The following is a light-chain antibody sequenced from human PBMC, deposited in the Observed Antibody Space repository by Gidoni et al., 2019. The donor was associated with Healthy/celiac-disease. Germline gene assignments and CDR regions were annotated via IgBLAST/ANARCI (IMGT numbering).Light chain of an antibody. Sequence: DIQLTQSPSFLSASVGDRVTITCRASQGISSYLAWHQQKPGKAPKLLIYAASTLQSGVPSRFSGSGSGTEFTLTISSLQPEDFATYYCQQLNSYPPQFTFGPGTKVDIK. J-gene: IGKJ3*01. CDR1: QGISSY. V-gene: IGKV1-9*01. CDR3: QQLNSYPPQFT. CDR2: AAS.